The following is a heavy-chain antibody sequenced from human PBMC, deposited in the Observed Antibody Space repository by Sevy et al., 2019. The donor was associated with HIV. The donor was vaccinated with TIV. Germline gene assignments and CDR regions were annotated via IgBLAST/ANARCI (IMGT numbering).Heavy chain of an antibody. CDR2: IYTSGST. CDR1: GGSISSYY. D-gene: IGHD2-2*01. CDR3: ARQVEMAYYNWFDP. V-gene: IGHV4-4*07. J-gene: IGHJ5*02. Sequence: SETLSLTCTVSGGSISSYYWSWIRQPARKGLEWIGRIYTSGSTNYNPSLKSRVTMSVDTSKNQFSLKLSSVTAADTAVYYCARQVEMAYYNWFDPWGQGTLVTVSS.